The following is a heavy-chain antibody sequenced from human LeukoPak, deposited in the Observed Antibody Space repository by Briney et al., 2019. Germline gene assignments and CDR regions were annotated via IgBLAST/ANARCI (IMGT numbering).Heavy chain of an antibody. CDR2: ISSSGSTI. D-gene: IGHD4-17*01. CDR3: ARGPTVTTT. CDR1: GFTFSSYE. V-gene: IGHV3-48*03. J-gene: IGHJ4*02. Sequence: PGGSLRLSCAASGFTFSSYEMNWVRQAPGKGLEWVSYISSSGSTIYYADSVKGRFTISRDNAKNSLYLQMSSLRAEDTAVYYCARGPTVTTTWGQGTLVTVSS.